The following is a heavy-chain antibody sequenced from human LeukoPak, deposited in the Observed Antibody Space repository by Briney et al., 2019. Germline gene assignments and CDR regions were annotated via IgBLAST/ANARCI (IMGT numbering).Heavy chain of an antibody. Sequence: GGSLRLSCAASGFTFSSYGMHWVRQAPGKGLEWVAFIRSDGSNKYYADSVKGRFTISRDTSKNTVSPQMNSLRAEDTAVYYCAGDKTTGGWYEFDYWGQGTLVTVSS. D-gene: IGHD6-19*01. CDR3: AGDKTTGGWYEFDY. V-gene: IGHV3-30*02. J-gene: IGHJ4*02. CDR2: IRSDGSNK. CDR1: GFTFSSYG.